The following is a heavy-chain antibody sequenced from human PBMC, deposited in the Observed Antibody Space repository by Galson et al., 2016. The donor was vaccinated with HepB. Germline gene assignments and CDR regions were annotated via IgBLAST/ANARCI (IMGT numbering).Heavy chain of an antibody. CDR3: ARVALLSHFDY. V-gene: IGHV4-31*03. D-gene: IGHD3-16*02. CDR2: IYYSGST. Sequence: TLSLTCTVSGGSISSGGYYWSWIRQHPGKGLEWIGYIYYSGSTYYNPSLKSRVIISVDTSKNQFSLKLSSVTAADTAVYYCARVALLSHFDYWGQGTLVTVSS. CDR1: GGSISSGGYY. J-gene: IGHJ4*02.